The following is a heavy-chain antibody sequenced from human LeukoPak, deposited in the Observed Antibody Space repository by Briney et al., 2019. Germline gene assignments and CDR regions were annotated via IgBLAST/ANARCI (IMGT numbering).Heavy chain of an antibody. V-gene: IGHV4-59*08. Sequence: SETLSLTCSVSGGSISNYFWTWIRQPPGKGLEWIGYIYSSGSTYYNPSLKSRVTISVDTSKNRFSLKLSTVTAADTAVYYCARKEGQAAGTPPRYWGQGTLVTVSS. CDR1: GGSISNYF. J-gene: IGHJ4*02. CDR2: IYSSGST. CDR3: ARKEGQAAGTPPRY. D-gene: IGHD6-13*01.